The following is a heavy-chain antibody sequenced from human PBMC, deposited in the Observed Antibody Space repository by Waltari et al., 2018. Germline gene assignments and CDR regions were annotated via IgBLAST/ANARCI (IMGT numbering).Heavy chain of an antibody. D-gene: IGHD5-18*01. CDR2: ISAYNGNT. J-gene: IGHJ4*02. CDR1: GYSFSSYG. V-gene: IGHV1-18*01. CDR3: ARDRSGYKYGSN. Sequence: QVQLVQSGAEGKKPGASVKVPCEASGYSFSSYGISWGRQAPGQGLEWLGWISAYNGNTHYAQKFQGRLTMTTDTSTSTAYMDLRSLRSDDTAIYYCARDRSGYKYGSNWGQGTLVTVSS.